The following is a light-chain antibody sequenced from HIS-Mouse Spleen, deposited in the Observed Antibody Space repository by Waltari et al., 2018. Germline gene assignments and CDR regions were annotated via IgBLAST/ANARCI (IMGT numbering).Light chain of an antibody. V-gene: IGLV2-14*03. CDR1: RSHVGVYLY. CDR3: SSYTSSSTYV. Sequence: HSALTQPAPVSVSPGQAHTIPCSGTRSHVGVYLYLPWYQQHPGKAPKLMIYDVSNRPSGVSNRFSGSKSGNTASLTISGLQAEDEADYYCSSYTSSSTYVFGTGTKVTVL. J-gene: IGLJ1*01. CDR2: DVS.